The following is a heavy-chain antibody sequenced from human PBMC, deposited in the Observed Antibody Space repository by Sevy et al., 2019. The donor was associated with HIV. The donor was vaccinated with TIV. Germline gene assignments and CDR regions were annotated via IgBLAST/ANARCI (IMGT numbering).Heavy chain of an antibody. J-gene: IGHJ4*02. CDR2: ISGSGGST. V-gene: IGHV3-23*01. Sequence: GGPLRLSCAASGFTFSSYAMSWVRQAPGKGLEWVSAISGSGGSTYYADSVKGRFTISRDNSKNTLYLQMNSLRAEDTAVYYCAKGDYYDSSGYYWGQGTLVTVSS. D-gene: IGHD3-22*01. CDR3: AKGDYYDSSGYY. CDR1: GFTFSSYA.